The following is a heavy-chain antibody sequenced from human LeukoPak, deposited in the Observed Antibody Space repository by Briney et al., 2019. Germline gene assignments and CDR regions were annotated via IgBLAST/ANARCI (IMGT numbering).Heavy chain of an antibody. CDR1: GFTFSTYW. Sequence: PGGSLRLSCAASGFTFSTYWMHWVRHAPGRGLVWVSRIYSDGISTSYADSVKGRFTISRDNAKNTLSLQMNSLRAEDTAVYYCARESACSGGSCYSVPNGGNFDYWGQGTLVTVSS. J-gene: IGHJ4*02. CDR2: IYSDGIST. V-gene: IGHV3-74*01. D-gene: IGHD2-15*01. CDR3: ARESACSGGSCYSVPNGGNFDY.